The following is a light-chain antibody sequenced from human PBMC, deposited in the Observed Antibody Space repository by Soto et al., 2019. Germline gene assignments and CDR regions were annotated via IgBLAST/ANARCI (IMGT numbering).Light chain of an antibody. CDR3: HQYSSSRRT. J-gene: IGKJ1*01. CDR2: GAS. CDR1: QSVSSNF. V-gene: IGKV3-20*01. Sequence: SQSVSSNFLAWYQQKPGQAPRLLIYGASNRAAGIPDRFSGSGSGTDFTLTISRLEPEDFAVYYCHQYSSSRRTFGQGTKVDI.